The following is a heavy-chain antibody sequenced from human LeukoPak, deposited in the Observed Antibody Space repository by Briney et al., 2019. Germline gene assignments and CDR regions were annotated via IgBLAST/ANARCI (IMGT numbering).Heavy chain of an antibody. CDR2: INHSGST. V-gene: IGHV4-34*01. CDR3: AREGIVVLPAAPLDV. J-gene: IGHJ6*04. Sequence: SETLSLTCAVYGGSFSGYYWSWIRQPPGKGLEWIVEINHSGSTNYNPSLKSRVTISVDTSKNQFSLKLTSVTAADTAVYYCAREGIVVLPAAPLDVWGKGTTVTVSS. D-gene: IGHD2-2*01. CDR1: GGSFSGYY.